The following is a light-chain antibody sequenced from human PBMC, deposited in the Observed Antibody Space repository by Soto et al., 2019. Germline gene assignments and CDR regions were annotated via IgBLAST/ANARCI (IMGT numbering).Light chain of an antibody. V-gene: IGKV3D-20*02. CDR1: QSVSSNY. Sequence: VFTQSPCTLSLSPGERATLSCRASQSVSSNYVAWYQQKPGQTPRLLIYGASSRATGIPDRFSGSGSGTDFTLTISILEPEDFAIYYCQQRSIWPLTFGQGTRLDIK. CDR2: GAS. CDR3: QQRSIWPLT. J-gene: IGKJ5*01.